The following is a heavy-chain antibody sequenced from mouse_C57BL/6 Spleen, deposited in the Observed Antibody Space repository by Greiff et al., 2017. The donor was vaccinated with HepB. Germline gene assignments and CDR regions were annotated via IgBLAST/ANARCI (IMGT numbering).Heavy chain of an antibody. CDR3: AREGANWASYFGY. V-gene: IGHV1-82*01. D-gene: IGHD4-1*01. J-gene: IGHJ2*01. Sequence: VQLQQSGPELVKPGASVKISCKASGYAFSSSWMNWVKQRPGKGLEWIGRIYPGDGDTNYNGKFKGKATLTADRSSSTDYMQLSSLTSEDSAVYFCAREGANWASYFGYWGQGTTLTVSS. CDR1: GYAFSSSW. CDR2: IYPGDGDT.